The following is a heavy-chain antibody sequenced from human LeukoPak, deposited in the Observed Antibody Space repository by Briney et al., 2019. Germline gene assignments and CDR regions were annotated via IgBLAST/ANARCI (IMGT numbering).Heavy chain of an antibody. CDR3: ARYCSSTSCEAGRRENGSVY. J-gene: IGHJ4*02. CDR1: GGSFSGYY. Sequence: PSETLSLTCAVYGGSFSGYYWSWIRQPPGKGLEWIGEINHSGSTNYNPSLKSRVTISVDTSKNQFSLKLSSVTAADTAVYYCARYCSSTSCEAGRRENGSVYWGQGTLVTVSS. V-gene: IGHV4-34*01. D-gene: IGHD2-2*01. CDR2: INHSGST.